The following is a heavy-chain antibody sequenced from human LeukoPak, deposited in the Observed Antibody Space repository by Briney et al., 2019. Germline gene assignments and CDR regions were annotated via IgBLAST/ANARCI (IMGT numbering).Heavy chain of an antibody. Sequence: SETLSLTCTVSGGSISSSSYYWGWIRQPPGKGLEWIGSIYYSGSTYYNPSLKSRVTISVDTSKNQFSLKLSSVTAADTAVYYCARHGRLHKYFDYWGQGTLVTVSS. D-gene: IGHD5-18*01. J-gene: IGHJ4*02. CDR2: IYYSGST. CDR3: ARHGRLHKYFDY. V-gene: IGHV4-39*01. CDR1: GGSISSSSYY.